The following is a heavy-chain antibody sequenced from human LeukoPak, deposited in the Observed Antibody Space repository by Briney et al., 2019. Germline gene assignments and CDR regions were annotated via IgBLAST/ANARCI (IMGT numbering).Heavy chain of an antibody. Sequence: GGSLRLSCVASGFTFNSFAMHWVRQAPGKGLEWVAVISYDGSKRYYADSGKGRFTISRGNSKNATYLEMNSMRVEDTAIYYCTRDHYPGIARGGACNFWGQGTMVTVSS. CDR3: TRDHYPGIARGGACNF. V-gene: IGHV3-30-3*01. CDR1: GFTFNSFA. D-gene: IGHD2/OR15-2a*01. CDR2: ISYDGSKR. J-gene: IGHJ3*01.